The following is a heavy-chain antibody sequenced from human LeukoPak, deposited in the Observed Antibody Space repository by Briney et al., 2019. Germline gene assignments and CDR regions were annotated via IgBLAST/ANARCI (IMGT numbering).Heavy chain of an antibody. D-gene: IGHD3-22*01. CDR2: IYSGGST. Sequence: GGSLRLSCAASGFTVSSNYMSWVRQAPGKGLEWVSVIYSGGSTYYADSVKGRFTISRDNSKNTLYLQMNSLRAEDTAVYYCATRNYYDRRAYYYYYFDFWGQGTLVSVSS. CDR1: GFTVSSNY. V-gene: IGHV3-66*01. CDR3: ATRNYYDRRAYYYYYFDF. J-gene: IGHJ4*02.